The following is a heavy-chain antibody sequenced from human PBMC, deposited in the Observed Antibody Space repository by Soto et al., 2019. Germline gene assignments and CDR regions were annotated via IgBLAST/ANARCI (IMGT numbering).Heavy chain of an antibody. CDR2: IKEDGSEK. V-gene: IGHV3-7*01. CDR1: GFTFSTYW. Sequence: EEQLVETGGGVIQRGGSLRLSCAASGFTFSTYWMSWVRQAPGKGLEWVANIKEDGSEKYYVDSVEGRFTISRDNAKNSLYLQMNSLRAEDTAVYYCARGWGYFDSSGFPYLYAMDVWGQGTTVTVSS. D-gene: IGHD3-22*01. J-gene: IGHJ6*02. CDR3: ARGWGYFDSSGFPYLYAMDV.